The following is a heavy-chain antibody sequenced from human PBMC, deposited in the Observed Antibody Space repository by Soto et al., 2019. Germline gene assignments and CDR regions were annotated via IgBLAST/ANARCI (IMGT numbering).Heavy chain of an antibody. CDR1: GFTFSSYG. Sequence: GSLRLSCAASGFTFSSYGMHWVRQAPGKGLEWVAVISYDGSNKYYADSVKGRFTISRDNSKNTLYLQMNSLRAEDTAVYYCAKLPVGYSSNYDAFDIWGQGTMVTVSS. CDR3: AKLPVGYSSNYDAFDI. V-gene: IGHV3-30*18. J-gene: IGHJ3*02. D-gene: IGHD6-13*01. CDR2: ISYDGSNK.